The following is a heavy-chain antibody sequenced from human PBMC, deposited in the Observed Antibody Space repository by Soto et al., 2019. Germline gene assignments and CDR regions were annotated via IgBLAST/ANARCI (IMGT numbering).Heavy chain of an antibody. CDR3: AGAAAGTFADY. CDR2: IYYSGST. J-gene: IGHJ4*02. CDR1: GGSISSYY. D-gene: IGHD6-13*01. V-gene: IGHV4-59*01. Sequence: SETLSLTCTVSGGSISSYYWSWIRRPPGKGLEWIGYIYYSGSTNYNPSLKSRVTISVDTSKNQFSLKLSSVTAADTAVYYCAGAAAGTFADYWGQGTLVTVSS.